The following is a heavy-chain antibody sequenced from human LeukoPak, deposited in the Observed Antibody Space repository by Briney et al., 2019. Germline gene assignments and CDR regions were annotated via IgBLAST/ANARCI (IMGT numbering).Heavy chain of an antibody. CDR1: GYTFTSYG. D-gene: IGHD3-22*01. CDR3: ARIPSNYDSSAYYFYFGY. J-gene: IGHJ4*02. CDR2: ISGYNGNT. Sequence: ASVKVSCKASGYTFTSYGISWVRQAPGQGLEWMGWISGYNGNTDYAQKFQGRVTTTTDTSTSTAYMELRSLRSDDTAVYYCARIPSNYDSSAYYFYFGYWGQGTLVIVSS. V-gene: IGHV1-18*01.